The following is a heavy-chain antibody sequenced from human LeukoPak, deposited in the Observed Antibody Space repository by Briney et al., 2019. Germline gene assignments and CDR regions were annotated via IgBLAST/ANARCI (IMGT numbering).Heavy chain of an antibody. J-gene: IGHJ5*02. Sequence: LRLSCAASGFTFDEYAMHWVRQPPGKGLEWVSLISGDGGSTYSADSVKGRFTISRDNSKNSLYLQMDSLRTEDTAFYYCAKDLGPTGAAWFDPWGQGTLVTVSS. CDR1: GFTFDEYA. V-gene: IGHV3-43*02. D-gene: IGHD1-14*01. CDR2: ISGDGGST. CDR3: AKDLGPTGAAWFDP.